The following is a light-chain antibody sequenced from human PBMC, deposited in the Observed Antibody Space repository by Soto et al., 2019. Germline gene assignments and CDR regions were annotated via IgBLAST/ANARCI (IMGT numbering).Light chain of an antibody. CDR3: NSYTRSNTYV. Sequence: QSALTQPASVSGSPGQSITISCTGNSSDVGVYNYVSWYQHHPGKAPKLMIYEVSNRPSGVSNRFSGSKSGNTASLTISGLQAEDEADYYCNSYTRSNTYVFGTGTKLTVL. CDR1: SSDVGVYNY. CDR2: EVS. J-gene: IGLJ1*01. V-gene: IGLV2-14*01.